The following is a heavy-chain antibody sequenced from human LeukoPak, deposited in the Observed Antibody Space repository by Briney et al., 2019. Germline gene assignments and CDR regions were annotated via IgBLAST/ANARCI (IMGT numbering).Heavy chain of an antibody. CDR3: ANLWGKQLTTDYFDY. CDR1: GFTFSSYG. Sequence: PGGSLRLSCAASGFTFSSYGMHWVRQAPGKGLEWVAFIRYDGSNKYYADSVKGRFTISRDNSKNTLYLQMNSLRAEDTAVYYCANLWGKQLTTDYFDYWGQGTLVTVSS. CDR2: IRYDGSNK. V-gene: IGHV3-30*02. D-gene: IGHD6-6*01. J-gene: IGHJ4*02.